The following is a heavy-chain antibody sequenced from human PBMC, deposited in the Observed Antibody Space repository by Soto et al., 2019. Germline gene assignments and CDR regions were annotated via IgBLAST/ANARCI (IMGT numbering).Heavy chain of an antibody. CDR2: MNPNSGNT. Sequence: QVQLVQSGAEVKKPGASVKVSCKASGYTFTSYDINWGRQATGQGLEWMGWMNPNSGNTGYAQKFQGRVTMTRNTSISKAYMELSSLRSEDTAVYYCARGLYSSSWYELYYYYYYMDVWGKGTTVTVSS. CDR3: ARGLYSSSWYELYYYYYYMDV. V-gene: IGHV1-8*01. CDR1: GYTFTSYD. J-gene: IGHJ6*03. D-gene: IGHD6-13*01.